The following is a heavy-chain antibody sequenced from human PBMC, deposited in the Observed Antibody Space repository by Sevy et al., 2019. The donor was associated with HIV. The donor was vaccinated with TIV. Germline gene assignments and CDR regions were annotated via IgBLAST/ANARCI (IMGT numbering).Heavy chain of an antibody. CDR3: ARAPGAVIAAGPYDLDY. J-gene: IGHJ4*02. D-gene: IGHD6-13*01. V-gene: IGHV3-30*04. CDR2: ISYDGSNK. CDR1: GFTFSSHA. Sequence: WGSLRLSCAASGFTFSSHAMHWVRQAPGKGLEWMTIISYDGSNKNHADSVKGRFTISRDNSKNTLYLQMNSLRPEDTAVYYCARAPGAVIAAGPYDLDYWGQGTLVTVSS.